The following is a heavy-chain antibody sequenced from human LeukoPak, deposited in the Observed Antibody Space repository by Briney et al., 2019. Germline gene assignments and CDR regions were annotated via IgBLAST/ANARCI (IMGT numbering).Heavy chain of an antibody. V-gene: IGHV3-23*01. CDR1: GFTFSSYA. J-gene: IGHJ4*02. Sequence: GGSLRLSCAASGFTFSSYAMSWVRQAPGKGLEWVSAISGSGGSTYYADSVKGRFTISRDNSKNTLYLQMNGLRAEDTAIYYCAKDDGNNAKLLLDYWGQGTLVTVSS. CDR2: ISGSGGST. CDR3: AKDDGNNAKLLLDY. D-gene: IGHD2/OR15-2a*01.